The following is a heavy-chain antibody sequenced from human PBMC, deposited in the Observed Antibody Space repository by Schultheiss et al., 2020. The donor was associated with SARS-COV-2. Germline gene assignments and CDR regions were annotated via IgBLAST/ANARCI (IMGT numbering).Heavy chain of an antibody. D-gene: IGHD3-16*01. CDR1: GFTFSSYS. CDR3: ARWRFRLRFSLLYGMDV. Sequence: GGSLRLSCAASGFTFSSYSMNWVRQAPGKGLEWVSYISSSSSTIYYADSVKGRFTISRDNSKNTLYLQMNSLRAEDTAVYYCARWRFRLRFSLLYGMDVWGQGTTVTVSS. J-gene: IGHJ6*02. CDR2: ISSSSSTI. V-gene: IGHV3-48*01.